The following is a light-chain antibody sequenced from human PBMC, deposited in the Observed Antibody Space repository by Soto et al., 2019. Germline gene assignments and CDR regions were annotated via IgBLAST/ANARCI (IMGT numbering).Light chain of an antibody. CDR3: QQYDSSPKT. J-gene: IGKJ1*01. V-gene: IGKV3-20*01. CDR2: GAS. CDR1: QSVSSSY. Sequence: EMVLTQSPGTLSLSPGERATLSCRASQSVSSSYLAWYQQKPGQAPRLLIYGASSRATGIPDRFSGSGSGTDFTLTISRMEPEDFAVYYCQQYDSSPKTLGQGTKV.